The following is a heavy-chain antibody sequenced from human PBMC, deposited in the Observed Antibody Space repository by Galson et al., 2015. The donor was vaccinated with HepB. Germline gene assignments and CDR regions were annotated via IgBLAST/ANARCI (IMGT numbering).Heavy chain of an antibody. J-gene: IGHJ3*02. CDR2: IYYSGST. Sequence: SETLSLTCTVSGGSISSYYWSWIRQPPGKGLEWIGYIYYSGSTNYNPSLKSRVTISVDTSKNQFSLKLSSVTAADTAVYYCAREGYYDSSGYPSAFDIWGQGTMVTVSS. CDR3: AREGYYDSSGYPSAFDI. V-gene: IGHV4-59*01. CDR1: GGSISSYY. D-gene: IGHD3-22*01.